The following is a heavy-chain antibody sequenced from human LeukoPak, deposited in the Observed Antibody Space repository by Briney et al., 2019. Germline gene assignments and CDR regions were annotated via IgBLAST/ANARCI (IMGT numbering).Heavy chain of an antibody. CDR2: IKQDGSEK. D-gene: IGHD6-6*01. CDR3: ARQSLAARRPNWFDP. J-gene: IGHJ5*02. Sequence: GGSLRLSCAASGFTFSSYWMSWVRQAPGKGLEWVANIKQDGSEKYYVDSVKGRFTIFRDNAKNSLYLQMNSLRAEDTAVYYCARQSLAARRPNWFDPWGQGTLVTVSS. V-gene: IGHV3-7*01. CDR1: GFTFSSYW.